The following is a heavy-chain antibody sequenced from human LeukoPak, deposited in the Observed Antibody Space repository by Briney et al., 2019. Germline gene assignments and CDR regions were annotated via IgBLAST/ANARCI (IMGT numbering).Heavy chain of an antibody. D-gene: IGHD2-8*01. CDR3: ARDLKYCTNGVCYRRLDY. CDR2: IWYDGSNK. J-gene: IGHJ4*02. V-gene: IGHV3-33*01. Sequence: GGSLRLFCAASGFAFSSYGMHWVRQAPGKGLEWVAVIWYDGSNKYYADSVKGRFTISRDNSKNTLYLQMNSPRAEDTAVYYCARDLKYCTNGVCYRRLDYWGQGTLVSVSS. CDR1: GFAFSSYG.